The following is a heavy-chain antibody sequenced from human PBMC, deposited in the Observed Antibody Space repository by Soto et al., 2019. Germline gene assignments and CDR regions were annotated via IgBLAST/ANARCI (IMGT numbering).Heavy chain of an antibody. V-gene: IGHV4-39*01. D-gene: IGHD5-18*01. CDR1: GGPISSSSYY. CDR3: ARSAIATHWFFDL. Sequence: SETLSLTCTVSGGPISSSSYYWGWIRQALGKGLEWLATIYYTGYTYHNPSLKSHVTISVDTSKNQFSLKLTSVTAADTALYYCARSAIATHWFFDLWGRGTLVTVSS. CDR2: IYYTGYT. J-gene: IGHJ2*01.